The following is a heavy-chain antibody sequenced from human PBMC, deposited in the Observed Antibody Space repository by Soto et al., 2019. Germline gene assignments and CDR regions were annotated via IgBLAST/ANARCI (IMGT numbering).Heavy chain of an antibody. V-gene: IGHV1-18*01. CDR1: GYTFTSYG. J-gene: IGHJ4*02. Sequence: ASVKVSCKASGYTFTSYGISWVRQAPGQGLEWMGWISAYNGNTNYAQKLQGRVTMTTDTSTSTAYMELRSLRSDDTAVYYCARVVNRFLECLLPLDYWGQGTLVTVSS. CDR3: ARVVNRFLECLLPLDY. D-gene: IGHD3-3*01. CDR2: ISAYNGNT.